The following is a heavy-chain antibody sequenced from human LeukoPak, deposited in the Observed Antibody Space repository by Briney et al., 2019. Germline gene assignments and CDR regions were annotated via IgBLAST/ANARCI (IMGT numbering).Heavy chain of an antibody. CDR1: GFTFSSYS. D-gene: IGHD2-8*01. J-gene: IGHJ4*02. Sequence: GGSLRLSCAASGFTFSSYSMNWVRQAPGKGLEWVSSVSNSGDYIHYADSVKGRFTISRDNSKNSLYLQMNSLRAEDTAVYYCARALIGYYFDYWGQGTLVTVSS. V-gene: IGHV3-21*06. CDR3: ARALIGYYFDY. CDR2: VSNSGDYI.